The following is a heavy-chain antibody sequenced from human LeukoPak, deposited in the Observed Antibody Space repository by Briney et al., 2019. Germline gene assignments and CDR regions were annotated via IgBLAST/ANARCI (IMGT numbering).Heavy chain of an antibody. CDR2: IFYSGST. CDR1: GGSVSSGSYY. Sequence: SETLSLTCTVSGGSVSSGSYYWSWIRQPPGKGLEWIGYIFYSGSTNYHPSLKSQVTMSIDTSKNQFSLKLSSVTDADTAVYYCARTLVGRGYINWFDPWGQGTLVTVSS. D-gene: IGHD1-26*01. V-gene: IGHV4-61*01. J-gene: IGHJ5*02. CDR3: ARTLVGRGYINWFDP.